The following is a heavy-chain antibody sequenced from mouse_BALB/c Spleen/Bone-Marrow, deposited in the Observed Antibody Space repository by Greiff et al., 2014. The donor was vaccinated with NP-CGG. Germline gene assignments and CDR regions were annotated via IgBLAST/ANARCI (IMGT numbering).Heavy chain of an antibody. J-gene: IGHJ3*01. CDR1: GYTFTSYW. Sequence: QVQLQQSGAELVKPGASVKLSCKASGYTFTSYWMHWVKQRPGQGLEWIGEINPSNGRTNYNEKFKGKATLTVDKSSSTAYMQLSSLTSEDSAVYYCARYATATYWFAYWGQGTLVTVSA. D-gene: IGHD1-2*01. CDR3: ARYATATYWFAY. V-gene: IGHV1S81*02. CDR2: INPSNGRT.